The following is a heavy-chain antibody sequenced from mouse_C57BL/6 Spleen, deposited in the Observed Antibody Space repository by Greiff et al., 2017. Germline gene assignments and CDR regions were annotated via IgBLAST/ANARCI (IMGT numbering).Heavy chain of an antibody. J-gene: IGHJ2*01. CDR3: TRRGGLGPIDY. CDR1: GYTFTDYE. Sequence: VQLQESGAELVRPGASVTLSCKASGYTFTDYEMHWVKQTPVHGLEWIGALDPETGGTAYNQKFKGKAILTADKSSSTAYMELRSLTSEDSAVYYCTRRGGLGPIDYWGQGTTLTVSS. D-gene: IGHD4-1*01. V-gene: IGHV1-15*01. CDR2: LDPETGGT.